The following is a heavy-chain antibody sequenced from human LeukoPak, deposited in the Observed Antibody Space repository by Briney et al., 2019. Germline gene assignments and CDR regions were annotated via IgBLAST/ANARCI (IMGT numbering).Heavy chain of an antibody. CDR1: GFTFSSYA. Sequence: GGSLRLSCAASGFTFSSYAMHWVRQAPGKGLEWVAVISYDGSNKYYADSVKGRFTISRDNAKNSLYLQMNSLRAEDTALYYCARSLYDFWSGPPRNYYYYMDVWGKGTTVTVSS. D-gene: IGHD3-3*01. V-gene: IGHV3-30*04. J-gene: IGHJ6*03. CDR2: ISYDGSNK. CDR3: ARSLYDFWSGPPRNYYYYMDV.